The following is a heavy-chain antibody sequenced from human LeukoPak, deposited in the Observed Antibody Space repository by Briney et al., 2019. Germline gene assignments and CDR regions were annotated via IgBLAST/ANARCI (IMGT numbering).Heavy chain of an antibody. J-gene: IGHJ4*02. V-gene: IGHV1-18*01. CDR3: ARGAGYDFWSDYVPHYFDY. D-gene: IGHD3-3*01. CDR1: GYTFTSYG. CDR2: ISAYNGNT. Sequence: AASVKVSCKASGYTFTSYGISWVRQAPGQGLEWMGWISAYNGNTNYAQKLQGRVTMTTDTSTSTAYMELRSLRSDDTAVYYCARGAGYDFWSDYVPHYFDYWGQGTLVTVSS.